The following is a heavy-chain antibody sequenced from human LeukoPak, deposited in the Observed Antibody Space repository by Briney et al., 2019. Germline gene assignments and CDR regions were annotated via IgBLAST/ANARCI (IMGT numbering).Heavy chain of an antibody. Sequence: GGSLRLSCAASGFTFSSYSMNWVRQAPGKGLEWVAVISYDGSNKYYADSVKGRFTISRDNSKNTLYLQMNSLRAEDTAVYYCAKDSGSPPYYFDYWGQGTLVTVSS. D-gene: IGHD1-26*01. CDR3: AKDSGSPPYYFDY. CDR2: ISYDGSNK. V-gene: IGHV3-30*18. CDR1: GFTFSSYS. J-gene: IGHJ4*02.